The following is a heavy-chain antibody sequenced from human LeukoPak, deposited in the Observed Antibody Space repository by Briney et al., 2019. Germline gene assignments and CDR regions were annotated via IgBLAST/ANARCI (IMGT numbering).Heavy chain of an antibody. CDR3: ARGAYYDSLDY. CDR1: GFTFSIYW. J-gene: IGHJ4*02. CDR2: ITSDGSST. D-gene: IGHD3-22*01. V-gene: IGHV3-74*01. Sequence: GGSLRLSCAASGFTFSIYWMHWVRQAPGKGLMWVPRITSDGSSTTYADSVKGRFTISRDNAKNTLYLQMNSLRAEDTAVYYCARGAYYDSLDYWGQGTLVTVSS.